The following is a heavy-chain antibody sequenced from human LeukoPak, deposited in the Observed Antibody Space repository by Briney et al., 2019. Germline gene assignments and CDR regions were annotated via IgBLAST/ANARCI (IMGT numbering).Heavy chain of an antibody. CDR2: LNPNSGGT. Sequence: ASVKVTRKASGYTFTGYYMHWVRQAPGQGLEWMGWLNPNSGGTNQEQKFQGRVTMTRDTSISTAYRELSRLRSDDTAVYYCARDRPLDADDYYGFYFFDYWGQGTLVTVSS. J-gene: IGHJ4*02. CDR1: GYTFTGYY. CDR3: ARDRPLDADDYYGFYFFDY. D-gene: IGHD3-10*01. V-gene: IGHV1-2*02.